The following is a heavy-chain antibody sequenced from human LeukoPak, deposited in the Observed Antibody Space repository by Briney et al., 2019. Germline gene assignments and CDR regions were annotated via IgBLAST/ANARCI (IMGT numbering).Heavy chain of an antibody. V-gene: IGHV3-21*01. J-gene: IGHJ3*02. CDR2: IRSSSSYI. Sequence: GGSLRLSCAASGFTFSSYSMNWVRQAPGKGLEWVSSIRSSSSYIYYADSVKGRFTISRDNAKNSLYLQMNSLRAEDTAVYYCARERRSVVITTDAFDIWGQGTMVTVSS. CDR3: ARERRSVVITTDAFDI. CDR1: GFTFSSYS. D-gene: IGHD3-22*01.